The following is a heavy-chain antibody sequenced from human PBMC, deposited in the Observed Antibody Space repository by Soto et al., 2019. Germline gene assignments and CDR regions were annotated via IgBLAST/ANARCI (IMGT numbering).Heavy chain of an antibody. Sequence: EVQVSESGGGLVQPGGSLRLSCATSGFTFSNYPMNWVRQAPGKGLEWVSGISAGGDRTYYADSVKGRFTIFRDKSKNAVALRMSSLRVEHTVVYYCARRVWGQGTLVTVSS. CDR2: ISAGGDRT. V-gene: IGHV3-23*01. CDR3: ARRV. J-gene: IGHJ4*02. CDR1: GFTFSNYP.